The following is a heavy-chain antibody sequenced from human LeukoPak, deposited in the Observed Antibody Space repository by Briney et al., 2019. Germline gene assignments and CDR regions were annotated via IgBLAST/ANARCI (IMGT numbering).Heavy chain of an antibody. D-gene: IGHD6-19*01. V-gene: IGHV3-23*01. CDR1: GFTFSTYG. CDR3: ARSGDQWLVDQPGFDY. CDR2: ISGSGDST. J-gene: IGHJ4*02. Sequence: GGSLRLSCAVSGFTFSTYGMIWVRQAPGKGLEWVSGISGSGDSTYYAASVKGRFTISRDNSKNTLYVQMNSLRAEDTAVYYCARSGDQWLVDQPGFDYWGQGTLVTDSS.